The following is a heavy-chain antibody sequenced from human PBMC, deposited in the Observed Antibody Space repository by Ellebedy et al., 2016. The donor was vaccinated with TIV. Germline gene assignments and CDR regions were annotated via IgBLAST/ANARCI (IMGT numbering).Heavy chain of an antibody. CDR2: IYYTGST. J-gene: IGHJ4*02. CDR1: GASISSGGSY. V-gene: IGHV4-31*03. CDR3: ARGEVRGTIPKY. Sequence: SETLSLXXTVSGASISSGGSYWTWMRHHPKKGLEWIGYIYYTGSTYSSPSLQSRLTMSLDTSRNQFSLKLTSVTAAATAVYYCARGEVRGTIPKYWGKGTLVTVSS. D-gene: IGHD3-10*01.